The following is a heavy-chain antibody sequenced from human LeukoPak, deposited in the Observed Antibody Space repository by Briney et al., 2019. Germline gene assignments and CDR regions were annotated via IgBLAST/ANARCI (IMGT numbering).Heavy chain of an antibody. J-gene: IGHJ5*02. V-gene: IGHV3-7*03. CDR1: RFTFSTSW. D-gene: IGHD5-24*01. CDR2: IKYDGTME. CDR3: ARDLNWPGP. Sequence: GGSLRLSCVASRFTFSTSWMTWVRQAPGKGLEFVAGIKYDGTMESYVDSVNGRFTISRDNAKNSLYLQMNSLRVDDTAVYYCARDLNWPGPWGQGTLVTVSS.